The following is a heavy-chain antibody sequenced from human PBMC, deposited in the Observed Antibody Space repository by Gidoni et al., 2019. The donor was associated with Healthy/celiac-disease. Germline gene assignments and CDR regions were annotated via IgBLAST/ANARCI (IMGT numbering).Heavy chain of an antibody. CDR2: IKQDGSEK. V-gene: IGHV3-7*04. D-gene: IGHD2-15*01. Sequence: EVQLVESGGGLVQPGGSLRLYCAASGFTFSSHWMSWVRQAPGKGLEWVANIKQDGSEKYYVDSVKGRFTISRDNTKNSLYLQMNSLRAEDTAVYYCARGYCSGGSCYGAPDYWGQGTLVTVSS. CDR3: ARGYCSGGSCYGAPDY. CDR1: GFTFSSHW. J-gene: IGHJ4*02.